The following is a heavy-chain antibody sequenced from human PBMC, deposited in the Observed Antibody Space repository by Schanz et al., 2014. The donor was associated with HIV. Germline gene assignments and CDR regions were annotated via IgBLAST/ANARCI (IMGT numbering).Heavy chain of an antibody. Sequence: EVQLVESGGGLVQPGRSLRLSCAASGFTFDDYAMHWVRQAPGKGLEWVSSISWSSGSVDYADSVKGRFTISRDNSKNTLFLQMNSLRAEDTAVYYCANSGYCISGICYTRGDGMDVWGQGTTVTVSS. CDR3: ANSGYCISGICYTRGDGMDV. D-gene: IGHD2-8*01. CDR2: ISWSSGSV. J-gene: IGHJ6*02. CDR1: GFTFDDYA. V-gene: IGHV3-9*01.